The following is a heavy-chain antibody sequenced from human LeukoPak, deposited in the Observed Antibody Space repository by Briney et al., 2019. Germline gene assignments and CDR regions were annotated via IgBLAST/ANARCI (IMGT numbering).Heavy chain of an antibody. D-gene: IGHD3-10*01. V-gene: IGHV1-2*02. J-gene: IGHJ6*03. CDR3: ARDAGYYHGSGSYKYYSYYLDV. CDR2: INPNSGGT. CDR1: GYTFTGYY. Sequence: ASVKVSCKASGYTFTGYYMHWVRQAPGQGLEWMGWINPNSGGTNYAQKCQGRVPIDRATSISTDYMELSRLRSDDTDVYYCARDAGYYHGSGSYKYYSYYLDVWGKGTTVTISS.